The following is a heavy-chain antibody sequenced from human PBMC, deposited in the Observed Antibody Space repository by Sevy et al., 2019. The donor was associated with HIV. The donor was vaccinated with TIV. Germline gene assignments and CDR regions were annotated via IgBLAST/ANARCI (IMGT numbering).Heavy chain of an antibody. J-gene: IGHJ6*02. D-gene: IGHD2-2*01. CDR3: ARDPGDCSSTTCYPSMDV. Sequence: ASVKVSCKASGYTFTGYYIHWVRQAPGQGLEWMGWINPNSGGTKYAQKFQGRVTITRDTTISTAYMEVSRLGSDDTAVFYWARDPGDCSSTTCYPSMDVWGQGTTVTVSS. CDR2: INPNSGGT. V-gene: IGHV1-2*02. CDR1: GYTFTGYY.